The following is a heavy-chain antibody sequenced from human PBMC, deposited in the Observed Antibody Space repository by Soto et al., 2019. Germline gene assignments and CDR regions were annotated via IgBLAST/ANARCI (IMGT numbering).Heavy chain of an antibody. CDR3: ARDEWEHTQSPATDQ. CDR2: IYYSGSA. D-gene: IGHD1-26*01. CDR1: GGSISTYY. Sequence: SETLSLTCTVSGGSISTYYWNWIRQPPGKGLESIGYIYYSGSANYSPSLKSRVTISVDTSKNEFSLKLSSVTAADTAIYYCARDEWEHTQSPATDQWGQGALITLPS. V-gene: IGHV4-59*01. J-gene: IGHJ1*01.